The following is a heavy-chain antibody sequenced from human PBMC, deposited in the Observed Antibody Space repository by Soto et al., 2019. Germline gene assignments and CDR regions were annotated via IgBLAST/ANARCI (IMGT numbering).Heavy chain of an antibody. D-gene: IGHD4-4*01. CDR1: GGSISSSNW. J-gene: IGHJ4*02. Sequence: QVQLQESGPGLVKPSGTLSLTCAVSGGSISSSNWWSWVRQPPGKGLEWIGEIYHSGSTNYNPSLKRPVTISVDKSKNQFSLKLSSVTAADTAVYYCARDLSPIATTVTGYYFDYWGPGTLVTVAS. CDR3: ARDLSPIATTVTGYYFDY. CDR2: IYHSGST. V-gene: IGHV4-4*02.